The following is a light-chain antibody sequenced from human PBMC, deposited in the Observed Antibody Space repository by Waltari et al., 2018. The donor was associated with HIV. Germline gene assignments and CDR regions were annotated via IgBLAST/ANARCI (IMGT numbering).Light chain of an antibody. CDR3: AAWDDRLREV. J-gene: IGLJ3*02. V-gene: IGLV1-47*01. CDR1: SSNIGRNF. CDR2: RNN. Sequence: QSVLTQPPSASGTPGHSVTISCSGSSSNIGRNFVYWYQQLPGTAPKHTIDRNNQRPSGGPYPFSGSKSGPSASLAIGGLRSEDEADYYCAAWDDRLREVFCGGTKLTVL.